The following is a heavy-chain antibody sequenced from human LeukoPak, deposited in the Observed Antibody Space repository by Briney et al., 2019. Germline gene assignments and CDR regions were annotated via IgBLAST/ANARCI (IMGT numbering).Heavy chain of an antibody. Sequence: ASVKVSCKASGYTFTSYGISWVRQAPGQGLEWMGWISAYNGNTNYAQKFQGRVTITADESTSTAYMELSSLRSEDTAVYYCARDGITGTTHGMDVWGQGTTVTVSS. J-gene: IGHJ6*02. CDR1: GYTFTSYG. V-gene: IGHV1-18*01. CDR2: ISAYNGNT. D-gene: IGHD1-7*01. CDR3: ARDGITGTTHGMDV.